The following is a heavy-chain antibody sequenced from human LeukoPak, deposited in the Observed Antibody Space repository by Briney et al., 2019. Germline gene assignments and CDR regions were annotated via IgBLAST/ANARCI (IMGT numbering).Heavy chain of an antibody. CDR1: GGSISSSNW. D-gene: IGHD4-17*01. J-gene: IGHJ6*02. V-gene: IGHV4-4*02. CDR3: ARRPTTVTTNYYGMDV. Sequence: SETLSLTCAVSGGSISSSNWWSWVRQPPGKGLEWIGEIYHSGSTDYNPSLKSRVTISVDKSKNQFSLKLSSVTAADTAVYYCARRPTTVTTNYYGMDVWGQGTTVTVSS. CDR2: IYHSGST.